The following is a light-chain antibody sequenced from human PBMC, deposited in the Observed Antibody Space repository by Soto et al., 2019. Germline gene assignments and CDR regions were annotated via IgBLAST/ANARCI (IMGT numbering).Light chain of an antibody. CDR1: QSVGKS. J-gene: IGKJ5*01. V-gene: IGKV3-11*01. CDR3: QQGGNWPLT. Sequence: EIVLTQSPGTLSLSPGERATLSCRASQSVGKSLAWYQQKPGQAPRLLIYGASSRATGITDRFRGSGSGTDFTLTISSLEPEDFAVYYCQQGGNWPLTFGQGTRLE. CDR2: GAS.